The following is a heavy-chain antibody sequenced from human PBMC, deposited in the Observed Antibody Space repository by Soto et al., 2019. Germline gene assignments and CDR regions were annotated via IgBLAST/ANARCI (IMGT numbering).Heavy chain of an antibody. CDR2: ISPIFGST. CDR3: AGDCWVYVWYGIDV. J-gene: IGHJ6*02. Sequence: VQLVQSGAEVKKPGSSVKVSCRASGATFRSYAFTWVRQAPGQGLEWMGWISPIFGSTIYARQFQGRVTITAADSASTAFRELNTLIYEDTAVYSCAGDCWVYVWYGIDVWGQGTTVTVSS. CDR1: GATFRSYA. D-gene: IGHD3-16*01. V-gene: IGHV1-69*01.